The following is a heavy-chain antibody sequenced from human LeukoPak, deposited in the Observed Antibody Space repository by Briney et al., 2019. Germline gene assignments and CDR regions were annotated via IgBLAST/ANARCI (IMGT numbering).Heavy chain of an antibody. V-gene: IGHV4-39*01. CDR2: VYSRGST. Sequence: LETLSLTCTVSGGSTNDFYWAWIRQPPGKGLEWIGSVYSRGSTYYNPSLQSRIIISVDTSKNQFSLILRSVTAADTSVYYCARSKTTIDDRLFDPWGQGTLVTVSS. CDR3: ARSKTTIDDRLFDP. D-gene: IGHD1-1*01. CDR1: GGSTNDFY. J-gene: IGHJ5*02.